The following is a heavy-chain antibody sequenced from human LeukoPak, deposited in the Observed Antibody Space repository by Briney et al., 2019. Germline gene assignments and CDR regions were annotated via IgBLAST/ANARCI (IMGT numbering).Heavy chain of an antibody. Sequence: KPSETLSLTCTVSGGSISSYYWSWIRQPPGKGLEWIGEINHSGSTNYNPSLKSRVTISVDTSKNQFSLKLSSVTAADTAVYYCARTSIYYDSSGYRSWGQGTLVTVSS. V-gene: IGHV4-34*01. D-gene: IGHD3-22*01. CDR1: GGSISSYY. CDR3: ARTSIYYDSSGYRS. J-gene: IGHJ5*02. CDR2: INHSGST.